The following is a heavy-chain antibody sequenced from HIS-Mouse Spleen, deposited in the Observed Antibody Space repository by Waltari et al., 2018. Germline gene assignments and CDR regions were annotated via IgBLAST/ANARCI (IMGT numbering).Heavy chain of an antibody. V-gene: IGHV3-30*04. D-gene: IGHD6-19*01. Sequence: QVQLVESGGGVVQPGRSLRLSCAASGFTFSSFAMLWVRQAPGKGLEWVAVISYDGSNKYYADSVKGRFTISRDNSKNTLYLQMNSLRAEDTAVYYCARGAVAGDAFDIWGQGTMVTVSS. CDR2: ISYDGSNK. CDR3: ARGAVAGDAFDI. J-gene: IGHJ3*02. CDR1: GFTFSSFA.